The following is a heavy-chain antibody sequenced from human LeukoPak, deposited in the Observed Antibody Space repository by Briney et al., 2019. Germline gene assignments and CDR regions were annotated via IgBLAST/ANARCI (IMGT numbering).Heavy chain of an antibody. CDR3: ARGWWDSSSWLPFDY. J-gene: IGHJ4*02. D-gene: IGHD6-13*01. CDR2: INHSGST. V-gene: IGHV4-34*01. CDR1: GGSFSGYY. Sequence: SETLSLTCAVYGGSFSGYYWRWIRQPPGKGLEWIGEINHSGSTNYNPSLKSRVTISVDTSKNQFSLNLSSVTAADTAVYYCARGWWDSSSWLPFDYWGQGTLVTVSS.